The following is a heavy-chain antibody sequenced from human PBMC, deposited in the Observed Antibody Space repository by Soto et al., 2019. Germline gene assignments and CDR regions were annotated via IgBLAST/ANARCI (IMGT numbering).Heavy chain of an antibody. Sequence: PSQPLSLTCTVSGGSIISYYWSWIRQPTGKGLEWIGYIYYSGSTNYNPSLKSRVTISVDTSKNQFSLKLSSVTAADTAVYYCATRDYYGSGKYYYYYYYMDVWGKGTTVTVSS. CDR3: ATRDYYGSGKYYYYYYYMDV. CDR2: IYYSGST. V-gene: IGHV4-59*08. J-gene: IGHJ6*03. D-gene: IGHD3-10*01. CDR1: GGSIISYY.